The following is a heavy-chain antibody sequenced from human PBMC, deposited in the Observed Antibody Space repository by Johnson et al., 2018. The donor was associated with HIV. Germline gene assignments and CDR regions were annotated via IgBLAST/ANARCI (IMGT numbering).Heavy chain of an antibody. J-gene: IGHJ3*02. CDR1: GFTFRSYA. Sequence: QVQLVESGGGVVQPGRSLRLSCTASGFTFRSYAMHWVRQAPGKGLEWVALISYDGSNKYYADSVKGRFTISRDNSKNTLYLQMNRLPSEDTAVYYCAKDLGGSKTDEWGTDYYEFWNTYPVQDPRVVAGAFDIWGHGTMVTVSS. V-gene: IGHV3-30*18. D-gene: IGHD3-3*01. CDR3: AKDLGGSKTDEWGTDYYEFWNTYPVQDPRVVAGAFDI. CDR2: ISYDGSNK.